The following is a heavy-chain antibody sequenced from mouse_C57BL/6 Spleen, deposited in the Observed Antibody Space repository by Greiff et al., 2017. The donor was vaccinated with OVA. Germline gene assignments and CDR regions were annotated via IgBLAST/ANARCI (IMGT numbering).Heavy chain of an antibody. Sequence: EVKVEESGGGLVQPGGSMKLSCVASGFTFSNYWMNWVRQSPEKGLEWVAQIRLKSDNYATHYAASVKGRFTISRDDSKSSVSLQMNNLRAEDTGIYYCTGRLLGGYFDVWGTGTTVTVSS. V-gene: IGHV6-3*01. J-gene: IGHJ1*03. CDR3: TGRLLGGYFDV. CDR1: GFTFSNYW. D-gene: IGHD1-1*01. CDR2: IRLKSDNYAT.